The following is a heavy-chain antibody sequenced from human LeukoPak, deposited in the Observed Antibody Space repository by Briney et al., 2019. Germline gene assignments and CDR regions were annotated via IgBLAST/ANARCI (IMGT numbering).Heavy chain of an antibody. V-gene: IGHV1-46*01. CDR2: INPSGGST. J-gene: IGHJ1*01. D-gene: IGHD2-15*01. Sequence: ASVKVSCKASGYTFTGYYMHWVRQAPGQGLEWMGIINPSGGSTSYAQRFQGRVTMTRDMSTSTAYMELSSLSTEDTAVYYCARDGVVVVAAQYFQHWGQGTLVTVSS. CDR3: ARDGVVVVAAQYFQH. CDR1: GYTFTGYY.